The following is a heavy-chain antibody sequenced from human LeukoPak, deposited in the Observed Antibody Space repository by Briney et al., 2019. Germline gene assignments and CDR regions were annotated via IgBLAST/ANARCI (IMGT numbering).Heavy chain of an antibody. CDR2: FDPEDGET. Sequence: ASVKVSCKVSGYTLTELSMHWVRQAPGKGLEWMGGFDPEDGETIYAQKFQGRVTMTEDTSTDTAYMELSSLRSEDTAVYYCARVLNYYDSSGYYFSYWGQGTLVTVSS. D-gene: IGHD3-22*01. V-gene: IGHV1-24*01. CDR1: GYTLTELS. J-gene: IGHJ4*02. CDR3: ARVLNYYDSSGYYFSY.